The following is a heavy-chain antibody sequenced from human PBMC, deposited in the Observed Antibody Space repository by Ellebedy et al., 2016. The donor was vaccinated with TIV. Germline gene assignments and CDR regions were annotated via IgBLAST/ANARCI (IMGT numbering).Heavy chain of an antibody. CDR3: ARATEGLDY. CDR2: ISTAGDT. D-gene: IGHD1-14*01. Sequence: GESLKISCAASGFTFSSCDMHWVRQATGKGLEWVSSISTAGDTYYPGSVKGRFTISRENAKNSLYLQMNSLRAGDTAVYYCARATEGLDYWGQGTLVTVSS. J-gene: IGHJ4*02. V-gene: IGHV3-13*01. CDR1: GFTFSSCD.